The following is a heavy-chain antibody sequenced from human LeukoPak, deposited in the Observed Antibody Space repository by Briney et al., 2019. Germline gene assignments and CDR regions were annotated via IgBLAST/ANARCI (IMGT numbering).Heavy chain of an antibody. Sequence: GGSLRLSCAASGFTFSSYSMNWVRQAPGKGLEWVSSISSSSSYIYYADSVKGRFTISRDNAKNSLYLQMNSQRAEDTAVYYCARDANYYYGMDVWGQGTTVTVSS. CDR1: GFTFSSYS. CDR3: ARDANYYYGMDV. V-gene: IGHV3-21*01. CDR2: ISSSSSYI. J-gene: IGHJ6*02.